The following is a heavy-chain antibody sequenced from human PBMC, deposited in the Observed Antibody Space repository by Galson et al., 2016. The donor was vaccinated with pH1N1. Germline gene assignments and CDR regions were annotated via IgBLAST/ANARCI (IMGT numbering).Heavy chain of an antibody. J-gene: IGHJ4*02. CDR2: IWYDGSNK. CDR1: GFAFSNSG. Sequence: SLRLSCAASGFAFSNSGMHWVRQAPGKGLEWVALIWYDGSNKYYADSVKGRFTISRDNSKNTLYLQMNSLRAGDTAVYYCARGDYGDYVGEFDYWGQGTLVTVSS. CDR3: ARGDYGDYVGEFDY. V-gene: IGHV3-33*01. D-gene: IGHD4-17*01.